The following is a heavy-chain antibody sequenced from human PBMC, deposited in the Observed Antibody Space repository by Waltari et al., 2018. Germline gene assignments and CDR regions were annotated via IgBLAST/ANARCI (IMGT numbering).Heavy chain of an antibody. J-gene: IGHJ5*02. Sequence: QPPLQESGPRLVKPSETLSLACSVSGDSLMHHLSYWGWIRQPPGKGLEWFGSTYDDGTTHYNSSLKGRATISVDPTKNQFSLEISSTTAADTAVYYCARDPTKGVYNWFDPWGQGILVIVSS. D-gene: IGHD3-10*01. CDR2: TYDDGTT. CDR1: GDSLMHHLSY. CDR3: ARDPTKGVYNWFDP. V-gene: IGHV4-39*07.